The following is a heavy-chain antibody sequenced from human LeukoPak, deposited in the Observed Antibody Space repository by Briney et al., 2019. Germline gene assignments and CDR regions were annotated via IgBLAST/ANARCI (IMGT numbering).Heavy chain of an antibody. V-gene: IGHV1-2*02. CDR1: GYTFTGYY. J-gene: IGHJ4*02. D-gene: IGHD6-19*01. CDR2: INPNSGGT. CDR3: ARGRGSGWYRFDY. Sequence: ASVKVSCKASGYTFTGYYMHWVRQAPGQGLEWMGWINPNSGGTNYAQKFQGRVTMTRDMSTSTVYMELSSLRSEDTAVYYCARGRGSGWYRFDYWGQGTLVTVSS.